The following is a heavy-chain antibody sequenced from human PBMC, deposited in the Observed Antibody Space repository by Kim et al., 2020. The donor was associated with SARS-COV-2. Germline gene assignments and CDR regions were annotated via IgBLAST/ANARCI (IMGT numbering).Heavy chain of an antibody. Sequence: GGSLRLSCAASGFTFSSYEMNWVRQAPGKGLEWVSYISSSGSTIYYADSVKGRFTISRDNAKNSLYLQMNSLRAEDTAVYYCARGRYCSGGSCYSEGDYWGQGTLVTVSS. D-gene: IGHD2-15*01. V-gene: IGHV3-48*03. J-gene: IGHJ4*02. CDR3: ARGRYCSGGSCYSEGDY. CDR1: GFTFSSYE. CDR2: ISSSGSTI.